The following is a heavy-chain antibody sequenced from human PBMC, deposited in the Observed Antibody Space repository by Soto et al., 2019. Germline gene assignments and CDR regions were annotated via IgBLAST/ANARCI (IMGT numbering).Heavy chain of an antibody. CDR1: GGTFSSYT. J-gene: IGHJ6*03. V-gene: IGHV1-69*04. CDR3: ARDVVATFVGGDYYYSMDV. D-gene: IGHD3-16*01. CDR2: IIPILGIA. Sequence: VASVKVSCKASGGTFSSYTISWVRQAPGQGLEWMGRIIPILGIANYAQKFQGRVTITADKSTSTAYMELSSLRSEDTAVYYCARDVVATFVGGDYYYSMDVWGKGTTVTVSS.